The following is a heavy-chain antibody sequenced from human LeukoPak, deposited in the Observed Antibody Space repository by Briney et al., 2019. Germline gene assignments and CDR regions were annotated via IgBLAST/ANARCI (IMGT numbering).Heavy chain of an antibody. CDR1: GFTFSSYE. Sequence: GGSLRLSCAASGFTFSSYEMNWVRRAPGKGLEWVSYISSSGSTIYYADSVKGRFTISRDNAKNSLYLQMNSLRAEDTAVYYCARTVPDHDAFDIWGQGTMVTVSS. CDR3: ARTVPDHDAFDI. J-gene: IGHJ3*02. V-gene: IGHV3-48*03. CDR2: ISSSGSTI. D-gene: IGHD4-11*01.